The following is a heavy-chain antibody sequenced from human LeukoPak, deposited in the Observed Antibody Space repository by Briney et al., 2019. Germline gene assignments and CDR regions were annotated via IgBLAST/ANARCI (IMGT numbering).Heavy chain of an antibody. Sequence: GGSLRLSCAASGFTFSSYSMNCVRQAPGKGLEWVSSISSSSYIYYADSVKGRFTISRDNAKNSLYLQMNSLRAEDTAVYYCARDTGYDILTGYYRVGMDVWGQGTTVTVSS. J-gene: IGHJ6*02. D-gene: IGHD3-9*01. CDR3: ARDTGYDILTGYYRVGMDV. CDR1: GFTFSSYS. CDR2: ISSSSYI. V-gene: IGHV3-21*01.